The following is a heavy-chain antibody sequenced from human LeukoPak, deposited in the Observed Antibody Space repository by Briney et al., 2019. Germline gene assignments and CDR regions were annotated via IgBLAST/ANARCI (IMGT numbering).Heavy chain of an antibody. Sequence: SETLSPTCAVYGGSFSGYYWSWIRQPPGKGLEWIGEINHSGSTNYNPSLKSRVTISVDTSKNQFSLKLSSVTAADTAVYYCARLPLYSGSLDAFDIWGQGTMVTVSS. V-gene: IGHV4-34*01. J-gene: IGHJ3*02. CDR1: GGSFSGYY. CDR3: ARLPLYSGSLDAFDI. CDR2: INHSGST. D-gene: IGHD1-26*01.